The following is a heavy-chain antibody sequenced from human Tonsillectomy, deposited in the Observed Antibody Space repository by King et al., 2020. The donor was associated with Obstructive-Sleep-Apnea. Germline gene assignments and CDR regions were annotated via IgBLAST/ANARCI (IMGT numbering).Heavy chain of an antibody. CDR2: ISYDGSNK. J-gene: IGHJ4*02. CDR1: GFTFSSYA. CDR3: ARETYYDSSGYDY. V-gene: IGHV3-30*04. D-gene: IGHD3-22*01. Sequence: VQLVESGGGVVQPGRSLRLSCAASGFTFSSYAMHWVRQAPGKGLEWVAVISYDGSNKYYADSVKGRFTISRDNSKNTLYVQMNSLRGEDTAVYYCARETYYDSSGYDYWGQGTLVTVSS.